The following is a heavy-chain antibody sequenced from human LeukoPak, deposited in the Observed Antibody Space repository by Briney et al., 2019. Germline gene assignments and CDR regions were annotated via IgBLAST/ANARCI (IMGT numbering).Heavy chain of an antibody. CDR3: ARRRTYYYDSSDFDY. D-gene: IGHD3-22*01. J-gene: IGHJ4*02. CDR1: GYDFTTYW. V-gene: IGHV5-51*01. Sequence: PGESLKISCKGSGYDFTTYWVAWVRHMPGKGLEWMGVVHPVDSATRYSPTFQGHVTLSADKSISTAYLQWSSLKASDTAMYYCARRRTYYYDSSDFDYWGQGTLVTVSS. CDR2: VHPVDSAT.